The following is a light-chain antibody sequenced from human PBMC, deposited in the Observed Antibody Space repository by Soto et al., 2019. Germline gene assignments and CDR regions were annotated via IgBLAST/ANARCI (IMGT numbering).Light chain of an antibody. Sequence: QSVLTQPPSASGTPGQRVTISCSGSSSNIGSNTVNWYQQVPGTAPKLLIYSNTQRPSGVPDRFSGSKSGTSASLAISGLQSEDEADYYCAAWDDSLNGWVFGGGTKLTVL. CDR3: AAWDDSLNGWV. J-gene: IGLJ3*02. CDR1: SSNIGSNT. CDR2: SNT. V-gene: IGLV1-44*01.